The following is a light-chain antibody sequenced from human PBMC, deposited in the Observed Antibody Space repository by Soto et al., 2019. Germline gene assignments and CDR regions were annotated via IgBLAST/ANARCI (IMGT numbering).Light chain of an antibody. CDR3: QQYGSSPPT. CDR2: DAS. CDR1: QTLRSSSLGWY. J-gene: IGKJ4*01. Sequence: EIVLTQSPATLSLSPGQRATLSCGASQTLRSSSLGWYLAWYQQKPGLAPRLLIYDASSRATGIPGRFSGSGSGTDFTLTISSLEPEDFAVYSCQQYGSSPPTFGGGTKVDIK. V-gene: IGKV3D-20*01.